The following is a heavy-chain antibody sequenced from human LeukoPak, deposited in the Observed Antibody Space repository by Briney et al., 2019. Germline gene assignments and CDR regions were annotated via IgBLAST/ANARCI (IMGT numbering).Heavy chain of an antibody. CDR3: AREMVRGVYPFQH. CDR1: GFTFSSYS. CDR2: ISSSSSSYI. J-gene: IGHJ1*01. V-gene: IGHV3-21*01. D-gene: IGHD3-10*01. Sequence: PGGSLRLSCAASGFTFSSYSMNWVRQAPGKGLEWVSSISSSSSSYIYYADSVKGRFTISRDNAKNSLYLQMNSLRAEDTAVYYCAREMVRGVYPFQHWGQGTLVTVSS.